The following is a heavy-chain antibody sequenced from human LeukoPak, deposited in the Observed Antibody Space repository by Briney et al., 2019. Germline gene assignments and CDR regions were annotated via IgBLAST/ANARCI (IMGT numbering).Heavy chain of an antibody. CDR3: ARLEWYFDL. V-gene: IGHV4-39*01. D-gene: IGHD5-24*01. CDR1: GGSISSSSYY. CDR2: IYYSGST. J-gene: IGHJ2*01. Sequence: SETLSLTCTVSGGSISSSSYYWGWIRQPPGKGLEWIGSIYYSGSTYYNPSLKSRVTISVDTSKNQFSLKLSSATAADTAVYYCARLEWYFDLWGRGTLVTVSS.